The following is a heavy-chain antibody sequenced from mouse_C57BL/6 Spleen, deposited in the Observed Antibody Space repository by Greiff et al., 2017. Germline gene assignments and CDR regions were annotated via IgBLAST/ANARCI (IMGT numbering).Heavy chain of an antibody. CDR3: TRDYDYEGDYAMDY. CDR2: ISSGGDYI. V-gene: IGHV5-9-1*02. CDR1: GFTFSSYA. Sequence: EVMLVESGEGLVKPGGSLKLSCAASGFTFSSYAMSWVRQTPEKRLEWVAYISSGGDYIYYADTVKGRFTISRDNARNTLYLQMSSLKSEDTAMYYCTRDYDYEGDYAMDYWGQGTSVTVSS. J-gene: IGHJ4*01. D-gene: IGHD2-4*01.